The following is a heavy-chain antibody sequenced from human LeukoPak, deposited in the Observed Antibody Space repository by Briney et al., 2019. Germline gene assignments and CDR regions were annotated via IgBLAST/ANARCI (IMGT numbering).Heavy chain of an antibody. CDR3: ARDRSIAVDVGVDY. J-gene: IGHJ4*02. CDR1: GFTFSSYG. CDR2: IRYDGSNK. Sequence: EGSLRLSCAASGFTFSSYGMHWVRQAPGKGLEWVAFIRYDGSNKYYADSVKGRFTISRDNAKNSLYLQMNSLRAEDTALYYCARDRSIAVDVGVDYWGQGTLVTVSS. V-gene: IGHV3-30*02. D-gene: IGHD6-19*01.